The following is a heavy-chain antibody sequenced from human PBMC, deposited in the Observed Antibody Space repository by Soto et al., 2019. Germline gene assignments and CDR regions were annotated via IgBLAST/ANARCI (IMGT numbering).Heavy chain of an antibody. CDR1: GGTFSDHA. V-gene: IGHV1-69*18. Sequence: QVQLVQSGAEVKKPGSSVKVSCKASGGTFSDHAFSWVRQAPGQGLEWMGRIFPMFGTADYAQKFQGRLIITADDSTSTAYMELSSLRSEDTAVYHCARFQGLHFDYWGQGTLVRVSS. J-gene: IGHJ4*02. CDR3: ARFQGLHFDY. CDR2: IFPMFGTA.